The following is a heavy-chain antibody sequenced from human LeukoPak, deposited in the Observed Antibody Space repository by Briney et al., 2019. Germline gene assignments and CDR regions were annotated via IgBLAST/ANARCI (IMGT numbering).Heavy chain of an antibody. V-gene: IGHV1-18*01. J-gene: IGHJ4*02. D-gene: IGHD6-13*01. CDR2: ISAYNGNT. CDR3: ARVAAGTKLDY. CDR1: GYTFTSYG. Sequence: GASVKVSCKASGYTFTSYGISWVRQAPGQGLEWMGWISAYNGNTNYAQKLQGRVTMTRDMSTSTVYMELSSLRSEDTAVYYCARVAAGTKLDYRGQGTLVTVSS.